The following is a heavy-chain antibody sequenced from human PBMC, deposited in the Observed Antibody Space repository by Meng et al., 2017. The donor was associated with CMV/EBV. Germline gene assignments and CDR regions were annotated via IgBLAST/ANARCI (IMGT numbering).Heavy chain of an antibody. CDR2: SNPSGGST. V-gene: IGHV1-46*01. CDR1: GYTFTSYY. Sequence: VRLGQSWGEVMKPGASVKVSCKAAGYTFTSYYMHWVRRAPGQGLEWMGISNPSGGSTSYAQKFQGRVTMTRDTSTSTVYMELSSLRSEDTAVYYCAREEGIAARSDWFDPWGQGTLVTVSS. CDR3: AREEGIAARSDWFDP. D-gene: IGHD6-6*01. J-gene: IGHJ5*02.